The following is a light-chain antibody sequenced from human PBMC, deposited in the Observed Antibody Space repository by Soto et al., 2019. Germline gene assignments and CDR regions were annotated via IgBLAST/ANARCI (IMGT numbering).Light chain of an antibody. J-gene: IGLJ2*01. Sequence: QSALTQPASVSGSPGQSITISCTGTSSDVGSYNIVSWYQQHPGKAPKLMIYEGSKRPSGVSNRFSGSKSGNTASLTISGLQAEDEADYYCCSYAGSSTLVVFGGGTKSPS. CDR1: SSDVGSYNI. V-gene: IGLV2-23*01. CDR3: CSYAGSSTLVV. CDR2: EGS.